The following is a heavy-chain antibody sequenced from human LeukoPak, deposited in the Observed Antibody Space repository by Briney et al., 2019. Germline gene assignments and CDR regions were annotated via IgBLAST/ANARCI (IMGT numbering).Heavy chain of an antibody. CDR2: IYYSGST. CDR1: GGSISSSSYY. J-gene: IGHJ4*02. CDR3: ARAYSSGWYPPGLFDY. Sequence: PSETLSLTCTVSGGSISSSSYYWGWIRQPPGKGLEWVGSIYYSGSTYYNPSLKSRVTISVDTSKNQFSLKLSSVTAADTAVYYCARAYSSGWYPPGLFDYWGQGTLVTVSS. D-gene: IGHD6-19*01. V-gene: IGHV4-39*07.